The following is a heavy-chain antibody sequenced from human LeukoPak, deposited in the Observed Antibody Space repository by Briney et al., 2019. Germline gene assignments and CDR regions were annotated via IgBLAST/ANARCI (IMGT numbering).Heavy chain of an antibody. D-gene: IGHD4-11*01. J-gene: IGHJ4*02. CDR3: AEDLDYTTYGYYFDY. CDR2: IGAGGTFT. CDR1: GFTFSSYA. V-gene: IGHV3-23*01. Sequence: PGGSLRLSCTASGFTFSSYAMNWVRQAPGKGLEWVSGIGAGGTFTYYADSVKGRFTIFRDNSRNTLYLQMNSLRAGDTAVYYCAEDLDYTTYGYYFDYWGQGTLVTVSS.